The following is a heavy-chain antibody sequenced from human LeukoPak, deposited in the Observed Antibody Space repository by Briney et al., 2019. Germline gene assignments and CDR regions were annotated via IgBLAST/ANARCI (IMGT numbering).Heavy chain of an antibody. V-gene: IGHV5-10-1*01. J-gene: IGHJ6*02. Sequence: GESLKIPWKGSGYRFTSYWIGWARQMPGKGLDWMGRIDPSGSYTDYSQPFQGHVTISADKSFSTAYLQWSSLKASDTAMYYCARLLVYNSSWYDYYYYGMDVWGQGTTVTVSS. CDR1: GYRFTSYW. CDR3: ARLLVYNSSWYDYYYYGMDV. D-gene: IGHD6-13*01. CDR2: IDPSGSYT.